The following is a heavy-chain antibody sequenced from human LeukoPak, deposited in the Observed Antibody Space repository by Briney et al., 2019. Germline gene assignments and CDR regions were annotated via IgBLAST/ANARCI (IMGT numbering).Heavy chain of an antibody. CDR1: GYTFTGYY. V-gene: IGHV1-2*02. CDR2: INPNSGGT. CDR3: ATLRGSTSRAIRRIAFDI. D-gene: IGHD2-2*01. J-gene: IGHJ3*02. Sequence: ALVKVSCKASGYTFTGYYMHWVRQAPGQGLEWMGWINPNSGGTNYAQKFQGRVTMTRDTSISTAYMELSRLRSDDTAVYYCATLRGSTSRAIRRIAFDIWGQGTMVTVSS.